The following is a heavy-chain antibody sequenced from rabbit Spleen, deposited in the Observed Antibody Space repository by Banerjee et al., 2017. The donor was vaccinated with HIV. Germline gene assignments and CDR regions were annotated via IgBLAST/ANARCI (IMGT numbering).Heavy chain of an antibody. CDR2: IYAGSSGST. V-gene: IGHV1S40*01. Sequence: QSLEESGGDLVKPGASLTLTCTASGFSFSSSYWICWVRQAPGKGLEWIACIYAGSSGSTYYASWAKGRFTISKTSSTTVTLQMTSLTVADTATYFCARDSGNGIYGYAAVLKLWGQGTLVTVS. J-gene: IGHJ6*01. CDR3: ARDSGNGIYGYAAVLKL. D-gene: IGHD6-1*01. CDR1: GFSFSSSYW.